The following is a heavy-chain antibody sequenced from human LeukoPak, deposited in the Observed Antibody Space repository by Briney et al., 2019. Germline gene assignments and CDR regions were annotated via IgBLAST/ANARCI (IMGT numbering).Heavy chain of an antibody. V-gene: IGHV3-30*04. Sequence: GGSLRLSCAASGFTFSSYAMHWVRKAPGKGLEWVAVISYDGSNKYYADSVKGRFTISRDNSKNTLYLQMNSLRAEDTAVYYCAREGGWYAGFDYWGQGTLVTVSS. J-gene: IGHJ4*02. CDR3: AREGGWYAGFDY. CDR1: GFTFSSYA. D-gene: IGHD6-19*01. CDR2: ISYDGSNK.